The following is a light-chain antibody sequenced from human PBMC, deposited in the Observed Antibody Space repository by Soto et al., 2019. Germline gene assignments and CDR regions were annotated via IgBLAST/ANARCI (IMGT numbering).Light chain of an antibody. V-gene: IGKV3-11*01. CDR3: QQRSSWPRIT. Sequence: ESMLTQYPATLSLSPGERATLSCGASQSVRSYLAWYQQKPGQAPRLLIYDASNRAPGIPARFSGSGSGTDFTLTISSLEPDDFAVYYCQQRSSWPRITFGQGTRLEIK. J-gene: IGKJ5*01. CDR2: DAS. CDR1: QSVRSY.